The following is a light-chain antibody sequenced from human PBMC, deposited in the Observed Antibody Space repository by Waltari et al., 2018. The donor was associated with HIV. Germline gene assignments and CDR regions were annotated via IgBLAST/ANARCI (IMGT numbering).Light chain of an antibody. CDR2: EVS. CDR1: SSDVGGFNY. V-gene: IGLV2-8*01. Sequence: QSALTQPPSASGSPGQSVTNSCTGTSSDVGGFNYVSWYQQPPGKAPKLMIYEVSKRPSGFPVRFSGSKSGNTASLTVSGLQAEDEADYYCTSSAGSSNLVFGGGTKLTVL. J-gene: IGLJ2*01. CDR3: TSSAGSSNLV.